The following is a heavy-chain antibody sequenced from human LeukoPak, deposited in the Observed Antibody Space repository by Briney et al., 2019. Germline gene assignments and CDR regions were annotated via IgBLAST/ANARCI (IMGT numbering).Heavy chain of an antibody. D-gene: IGHD3-10*01. V-gene: IGHV4-30-4*01. CDR2: IYYSGST. J-gene: IGHJ4*02. Sequence: SETLSLTCTVSGGSISSGDYYWSWIRQPPGKGLEWIGYIYYSGSTYYNPSLKSRVTISVDTSKNQFSLKLSPVTAADTAVYYCAREGGWGSYYNTPLDYWGQGTLVTVSS. CDR1: GGSISSGDYY. CDR3: AREGGWGSYYNTPLDY.